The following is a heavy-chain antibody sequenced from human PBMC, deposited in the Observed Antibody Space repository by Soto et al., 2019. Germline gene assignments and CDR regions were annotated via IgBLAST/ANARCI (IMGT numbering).Heavy chain of an antibody. J-gene: IGHJ5*02. V-gene: IGHV1-18*01. CDR1: GGTFSSYA. D-gene: IGHD2-15*01. CDR2: ISAYNGNT. CDR3: ARELAKAIVVVVAASNWFDP. Sequence: ASVKVSCKASGGTFSSYAISWVRQAPGQGLEWMGWISAYNGNTNYAQKLQGRVTMTTDTSTSTAYMELRSLRSDDTAVYYCARELAKAIVVVVAASNWFDPWGQGTLVTVSS.